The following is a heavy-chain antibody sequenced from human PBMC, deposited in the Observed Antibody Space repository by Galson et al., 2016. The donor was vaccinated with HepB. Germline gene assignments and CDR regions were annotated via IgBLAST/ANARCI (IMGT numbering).Heavy chain of an antibody. CDR2: ISAYNGNT. D-gene: IGHD2-2*01. CDR3: ARDRYCSSTSCYWFDP. Sequence: SVKVSCKASGYTFTSYGISWLRQAPGQGLEWMGWISAYNGNTNYAQNLQGRVTMTTDTSTSTAYMEVRSLRSDDTAVYYCARDRYCSSTSCYWFDPWGQGTLVTVSS. CDR1: GYTFTSYG. V-gene: IGHV1-18*04. J-gene: IGHJ5*02.